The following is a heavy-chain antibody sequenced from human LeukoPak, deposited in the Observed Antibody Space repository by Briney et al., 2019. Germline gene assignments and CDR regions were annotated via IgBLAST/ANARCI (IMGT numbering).Heavy chain of an antibody. CDR2: IYYSGST. J-gene: IGHJ6*02. V-gene: IGHV4-31*03. D-gene: IGHD3-3*01. CDR1: GGSISSGGSS. Sequence: SQTLSLTCTVSGGSISSGGSSWSWIRQHPGKGLEGIGYIYYSGSTYYNPSLKSRVTISVDASKNQVSLKLSSVTAADTAVYYCARLRFLEWLSDYYYYYGMDVWGQGTTVTVSS. CDR3: ARLRFLEWLSDYYYYYGMDV.